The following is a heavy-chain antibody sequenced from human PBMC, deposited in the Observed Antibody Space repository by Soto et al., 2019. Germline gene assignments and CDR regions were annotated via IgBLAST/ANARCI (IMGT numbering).Heavy chain of an antibody. CDR2: INHSGST. J-gene: IGHJ3*02. V-gene: IGHV4-34*01. CDR3: ARVSGRHYGSGSYYSPAGAFDI. D-gene: IGHD3-10*01. CDR1: GGSFSGYY. Sequence: SETLSLTCAVYGGSFSGYYWSWIRQPPGKGLEWIGEINHSGSTNYNPSLKSRVTISVDTSKNQFSLKLSSVTAADTAVYYCARVSGRHYGSGSYYSPAGAFDIWGQGTMVTVSS.